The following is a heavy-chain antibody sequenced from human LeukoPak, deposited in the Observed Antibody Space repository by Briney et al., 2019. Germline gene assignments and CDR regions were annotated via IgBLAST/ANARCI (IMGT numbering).Heavy chain of an antibody. CDR1: GYTFTSYG. CDR2: ISAYNGNT. D-gene: IGHD1-14*01. J-gene: IGHJ4*02. V-gene: IGHV1-18*01. Sequence: GASVKVSCKASGYTFTSYGISWVRQAPGQGLEWMGWISAYNGNTNYAQTLQGRVTMTTDTSTSTAYTELRSLRSDDTAVYYCARDPARLSENTLYDYWGQGTLVTVSS. CDR3: ARDPARLSENTLYDY.